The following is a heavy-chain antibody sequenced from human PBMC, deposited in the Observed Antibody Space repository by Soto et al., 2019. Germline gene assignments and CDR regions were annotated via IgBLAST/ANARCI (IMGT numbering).Heavy chain of an antibody. V-gene: IGHV1-69*01. Sequence: QVQLVQSGAEVKKPGSSVKVSCKASGGTFSSYAISWVRQAPGQGLEWMGGIIPIFGTANYAQKFQGRVTITADESTSTAYMELSSLRSEDTAVYYCARGYCSGGSCYQQYFDYWGQGTLVTVSS. J-gene: IGHJ4*02. CDR1: GGTFSSYA. D-gene: IGHD2-15*01. CDR3: ARGYCSGGSCYQQYFDY. CDR2: IIPIFGTA.